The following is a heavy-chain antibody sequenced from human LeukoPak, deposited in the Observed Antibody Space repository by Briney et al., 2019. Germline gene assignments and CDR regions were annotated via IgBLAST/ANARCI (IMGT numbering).Heavy chain of an antibody. CDR3: ARAIVAVAGNPQKTDAFDI. V-gene: IGHV3-72*01. CDR2: TRNKANSYTT. D-gene: IGHD6-19*01. CDR1: GFTFSDHY. J-gene: IGHJ3*02. Sequence: GGSLRLSCAASGFTFSDHYMDWVRQAPGKGLEWVGRTRNKANSYTTEYAASVKGRFTISRDDSKNSLYLQMNSLRAEDTAVYYCARAIVAVAGNPQKTDAFDIWGQGTMVTVSS.